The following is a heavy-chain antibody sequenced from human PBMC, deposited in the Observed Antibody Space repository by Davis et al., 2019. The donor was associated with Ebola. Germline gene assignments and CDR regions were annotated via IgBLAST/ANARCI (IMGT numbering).Heavy chain of an antibody. J-gene: IGHJ4*02. Sequence: SGPTLVKPTQTLTLTCTFSGFSLRTSGVGVGWIRQPPGKALEWLALIYWDDDKRYSPSLKSRLTITKDTSKNQVVLTMINMDPVDTATYYCAHRLGRFGEWNFDYWGQGTLVTVSS. D-gene: IGHD3-10*01. CDR2: IYWDDDK. CDR3: AHRLGRFGEWNFDY. V-gene: IGHV2-5*02. CDR1: GFSLRTSGVG.